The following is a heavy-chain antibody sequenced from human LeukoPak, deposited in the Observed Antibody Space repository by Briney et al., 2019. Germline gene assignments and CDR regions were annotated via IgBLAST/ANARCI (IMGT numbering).Heavy chain of an antibody. J-gene: IGHJ3*02. CDR3: ARTWGGHDAFDI. Sequence: ASVKVSCKASGYTFTGYYMHWVRRAPGQGLEWMGRINPNSGGTNYAQKFQGRVTMTRDTSISTAYMELSRLRSDDTAVYYCARTWGGHDAFDIWGQGTMVTVSS. D-gene: IGHD1-26*01. CDR2: INPNSGGT. CDR1: GYTFTGYY. V-gene: IGHV1-2*06.